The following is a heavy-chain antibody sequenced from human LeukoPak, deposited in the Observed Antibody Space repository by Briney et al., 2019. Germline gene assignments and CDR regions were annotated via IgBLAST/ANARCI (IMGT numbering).Heavy chain of an antibody. Sequence: SETLSLTCTVSGGSISSGGYYWSWIRQHPGKGLEWIGYIYYSGSTNYNPSLKSRVTISVDTSKNQFSLKLSSVTAADTAVYYCANYYGSGSYYPTNWFDPWGQGTLVTVSS. J-gene: IGHJ5*02. V-gene: IGHV4-31*03. D-gene: IGHD3-10*01. CDR1: GGSISSGGYY. CDR3: ANYYGSGSYYPTNWFDP. CDR2: IYYSGST.